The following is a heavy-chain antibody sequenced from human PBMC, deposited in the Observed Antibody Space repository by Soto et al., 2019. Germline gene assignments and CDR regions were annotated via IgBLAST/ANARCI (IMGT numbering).Heavy chain of an antibody. Sequence: ASVKVSCKASGYTFTSYGISWVRQAPGQGLEWMGWISAHNGNTNYAQKLQGRVTMTTDTSTSTAYMELRSLRSDDTAVYYCARDGSYYYVGSGTHDGMDVWGQGTTVTVSS. CDR3: ARDGSYYYVGSGTHDGMDV. J-gene: IGHJ6*02. D-gene: IGHD3-10*02. CDR1: GYTFTSYG. CDR2: ISAHNGNT. V-gene: IGHV1-18*01.